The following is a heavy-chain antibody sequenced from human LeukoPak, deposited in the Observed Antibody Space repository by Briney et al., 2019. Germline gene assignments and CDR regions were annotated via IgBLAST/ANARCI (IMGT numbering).Heavy chain of an antibody. CDR2: INPNSGGT. V-gene: IGHV1-2*02. Sequence: ASVKVSCKASGYTFTGYYMHWVRQAPGQGLEWMGWINPNSGGTNYAQKFQGRVTMTRDTSISTAYMELSRLRSDDTAVYYCAREMVGYYDSSGYLGIDYWGQGTLVTVSS. J-gene: IGHJ4*02. CDR3: AREMVGYYDSSGYLGIDY. D-gene: IGHD3-22*01. CDR1: GYTFTGYY.